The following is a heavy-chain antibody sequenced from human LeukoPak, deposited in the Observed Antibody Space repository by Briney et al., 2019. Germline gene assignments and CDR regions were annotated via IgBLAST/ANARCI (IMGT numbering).Heavy chain of an antibody. Sequence: GGSLRLSCAASGFTFSSYEMNWVRQATGKGLEWVSYISSSGSTIYYADSVKGRFTISRDNAKNSLYLQMNSLRAEDTAVYYCARDPIDYGMDVWGKGTTVTVSS. CDR3: ARDPIDYGMDV. V-gene: IGHV3-48*03. J-gene: IGHJ6*04. CDR1: GFTFSSYE. CDR2: ISSSGSTI.